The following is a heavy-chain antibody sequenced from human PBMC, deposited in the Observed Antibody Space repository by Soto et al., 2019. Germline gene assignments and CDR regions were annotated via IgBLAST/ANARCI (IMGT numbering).Heavy chain of an antibody. J-gene: IGHJ3*01. CDR2: VSWNSATI. Sequence: DVQLVESGGGLAQPGRSLRLSCAASGFIFDEYAMHWVRQVPGKGLEWVSTVSWNSATIAYAESVKGRFIISRDSATNSLYPQMGSLSPEDTAFYCGAKGGASRVDALDVWGQGTLVTVSS. CDR1: GFIFDEYA. V-gene: IGHV3-9*01. CDR3: AKGGASRVDALDV. D-gene: IGHD3-16*01.